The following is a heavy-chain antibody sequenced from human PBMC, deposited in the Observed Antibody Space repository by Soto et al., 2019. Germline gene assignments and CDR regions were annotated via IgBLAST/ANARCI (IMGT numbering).Heavy chain of an antibody. V-gene: IGHV4-31*03. Sequence: SETLSLTCTVSGGSISSGGYYWSWIRQHPGKGLEWIGYIYYSGSTYYNPSLKSRVTISVDTSKNQFSLKLSSVTAADTAVYYCARTYYDFWSGYYAVWFDPWGQGTLVTVSS. J-gene: IGHJ5*02. CDR2: IYYSGST. CDR3: ARTYYDFWSGYYAVWFDP. CDR1: GGSISSGGYY. D-gene: IGHD3-3*01.